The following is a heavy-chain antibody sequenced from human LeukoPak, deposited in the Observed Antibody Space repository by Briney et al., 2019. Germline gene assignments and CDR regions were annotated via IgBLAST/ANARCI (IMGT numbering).Heavy chain of an antibody. CDR3: ARRPINYYDSSGDMPGMDV. CDR1: GFTVSSNY. J-gene: IGHJ6*02. Sequence: SGGSLRLSCAASGFTVSSNYMSWVRQAPGKGLEWVSVIYTGGSTSYADSVKGRFTISRDNSKNTLYLQMNSLRVEDTAVYYCARRPINYYDSSGDMPGMDVWGQGTTVTVSS. CDR2: IYTGGST. V-gene: IGHV3-66*01. D-gene: IGHD3-22*01.